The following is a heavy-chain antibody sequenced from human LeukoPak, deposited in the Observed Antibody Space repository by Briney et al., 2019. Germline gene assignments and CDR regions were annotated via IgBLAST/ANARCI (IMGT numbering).Heavy chain of an antibody. CDR2: IKQDGSEK. J-gene: IGHJ4*02. Sequence: PGGSLRLSCAGSGFTFNSNWMSWVRQALGERLEWVANIKQDGSEKYYMDSVKGRFSISRDNAKNSLSLQMSSLRAEDTAVYYCARDKYYDRYFDSWGQGTLVTVSS. V-gene: IGHV3-7*01. CDR3: ARDKYYDRYFDS. D-gene: IGHD3-22*01. CDR1: GFTFNSNW.